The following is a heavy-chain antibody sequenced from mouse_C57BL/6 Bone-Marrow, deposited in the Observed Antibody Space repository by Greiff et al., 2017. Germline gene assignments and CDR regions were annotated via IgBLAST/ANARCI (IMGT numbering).Heavy chain of an antibody. Sequence: QVQLQQSGAELARPGASVKMSCKASGYTFTSYTMHWVKQRPGQGLEWIGYINPSSGYTKYNQKFKDKATLTADKSSSTAYMQLSSLTSEDCAVYYCARGAGSLYDYDGYAMDYWGQGTSVTVSS. D-gene: IGHD2-4*01. V-gene: IGHV1-4*01. CDR1: GYTFTSYT. J-gene: IGHJ4*01. CDR2: INPSSGYT. CDR3: ARGAGSLYDYDGYAMDY.